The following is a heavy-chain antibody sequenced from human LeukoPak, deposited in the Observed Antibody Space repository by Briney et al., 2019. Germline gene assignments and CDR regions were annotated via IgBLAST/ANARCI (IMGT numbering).Heavy chain of an antibody. CDR3: ARDVYPMNYDFWSGYSPRWDY. CDR2: ISAYNGNT. CDR1: GYTFTSYG. V-gene: IGHV1-18*01. Sequence: ASVKVSCKASGYTFTSYGISWVRQAPGQGLEWMGWISAYNGNTNYAQKLQGRVTMTTDTSTNTAYMELRSLRSDDTAVYYCARDVYPMNYDFWSGYSPRWDYWGQGTLVTVSS. D-gene: IGHD3-3*01. J-gene: IGHJ4*02.